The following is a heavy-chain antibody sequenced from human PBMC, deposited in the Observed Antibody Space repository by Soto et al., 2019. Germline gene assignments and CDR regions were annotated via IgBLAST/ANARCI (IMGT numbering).Heavy chain of an antibody. CDR3: ARRGPGTYFDY. Sequence: EVQLLESGGGLVQPGGSLRLSCAASGFTFSSYAMNWVRQAPGKGLEWVSVISGSGGSTYYADSVKGRFTISRDNSKDTLYLQMNSLSAEATAVYYCARRGPGTYFDYWGQGTLVTVSS. CDR1: GFTFSSYA. CDR2: ISGSGGST. D-gene: IGHD6-13*01. J-gene: IGHJ4*02. V-gene: IGHV3-23*01.